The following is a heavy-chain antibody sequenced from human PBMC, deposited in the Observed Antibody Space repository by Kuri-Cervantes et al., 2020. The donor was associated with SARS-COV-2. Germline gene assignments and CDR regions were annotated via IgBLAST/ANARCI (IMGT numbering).Heavy chain of an antibody. CDR3: YITGTTGGDAFGI. CDR1: GFTFSSYG. V-gene: IGHV3-33*01. Sequence: GGSLRLSCAASGFTFSSYGKLWVRQAPGKGLEWVAVIWYDGSNKYYADSVKGRFTISRDNSKNTLYLQMNSLRAEDTAVYYCYITGTTGGDAFGIWGQGHTVTVSS. D-gene: IGHD1-7*01. J-gene: IGHJ3*02. CDR2: IWYDGSNK.